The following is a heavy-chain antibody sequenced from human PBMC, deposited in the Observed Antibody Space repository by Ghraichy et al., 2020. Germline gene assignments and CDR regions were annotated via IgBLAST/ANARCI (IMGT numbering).Heavy chain of an antibody. J-gene: IGHJ5*02. CDR1: GGSISSSSYY. CDR2: IYYSGST. CDR3: ARQRVEMATIGNFDNWFDP. Sequence: SQTLSLTCTVSGGSISSSSYYWGWIRQPPGKGLEWIGSIYYSGSTYYNPSLKSRVTISVDTSKNQFSLKLSSVTAADTAVYYCARQRVEMATIGNFDNWFDPWGQGTLVTVSS. V-gene: IGHV4-39*07. D-gene: IGHD5-24*01.